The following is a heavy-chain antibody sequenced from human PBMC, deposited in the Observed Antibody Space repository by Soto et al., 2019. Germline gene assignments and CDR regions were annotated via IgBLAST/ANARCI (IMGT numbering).Heavy chain of an antibody. J-gene: IGHJ4*02. CDR3: ARGPVAVAGTTDY. V-gene: IGHV4-59*01. Sequence: SETLSLTCTVSGGSISSYYWSWIRQPPGKGLEWIGYIYYSGSTNYNPSLKSRVTISGDTSKNQFSLKLSSVTAADTAVYYCARGPVAVAGTTDYWGQGTLVTSPQ. CDR2: IYYSGST. D-gene: IGHD6-19*01. CDR1: GGSISSYY.